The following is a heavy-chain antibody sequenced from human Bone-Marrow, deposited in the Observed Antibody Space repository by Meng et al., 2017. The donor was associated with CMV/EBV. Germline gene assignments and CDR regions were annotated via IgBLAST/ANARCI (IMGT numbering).Heavy chain of an antibody. CDR2: IRYDGSNK. CDR1: GFTFSSYS. J-gene: IGHJ5*02. V-gene: IGHV3-30*02. Sequence: GESLKISCAASGFTFSSYSMNWVRQAPGKGLEWVAFIRYDGSNKDYGDSVKGRFTISRDNSKNTLYLQMNSLRTDDTAVYHCAKDLGAYTNAGWFDPWGQGTLVTVSS. D-gene: IGHD4-11*01. CDR3: AKDLGAYTNAGWFDP.